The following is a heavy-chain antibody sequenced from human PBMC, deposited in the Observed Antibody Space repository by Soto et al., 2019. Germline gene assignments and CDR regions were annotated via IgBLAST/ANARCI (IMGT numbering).Heavy chain of an antibody. D-gene: IGHD6-19*01. V-gene: IGHV4-39*07. CDR1: GGSVSSGSYY. CDR2: INHSGST. CDR3: ARGSSGWYRYYYYYYGMDV. J-gene: IGHJ6*02. Sequence: SETLSLTCTVSGGSVSSGSYYWSWIRQPPGKGLEWIGEINHSGSTNYNPSLKSRVTISVDTSKNQFSLKLSSVTAADTAVYYCARGSSGWYRYYYYYYGMDVWGQGTTVTVSS.